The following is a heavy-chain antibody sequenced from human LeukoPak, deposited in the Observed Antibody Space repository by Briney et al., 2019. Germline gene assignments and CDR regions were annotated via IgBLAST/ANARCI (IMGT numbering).Heavy chain of an antibody. CDR3: ARDRVEMATIGDY. J-gene: IGHJ4*02. CDR2: ISSSSSYI. D-gene: IGHD5-24*01. Sequence: GGSLRLSCAASGFTFSSYSMNWVRQAPGKGLEWVSSISSSSSYIYYADSVKGRFTISRDNAKNSLYLQMNSLRAEDTAVYYCARDRVEMATIGDYWGQGTLVTVSS. CDR1: GFTFSSYS. V-gene: IGHV3-21*01.